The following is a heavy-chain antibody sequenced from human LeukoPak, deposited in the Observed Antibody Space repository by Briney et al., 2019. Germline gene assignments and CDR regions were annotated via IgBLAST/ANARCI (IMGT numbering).Heavy chain of an antibody. J-gene: IGHJ4*02. V-gene: IGHV1-24*01. CDR1: GYTLTELS. CDR3: ARGAYDSSGYFSEPNDY. Sequence: PWASVKVSCKVSGYTLTELSMHWVRQAPGKGLEWMGGFDPEDGETIYAQKFQGRVTMTEDTSTDTAYMELSSLRSEDTAVYYCARGAYDSSGYFSEPNDYWGQGTLVTVSS. CDR2: FDPEDGET. D-gene: IGHD3-22*01.